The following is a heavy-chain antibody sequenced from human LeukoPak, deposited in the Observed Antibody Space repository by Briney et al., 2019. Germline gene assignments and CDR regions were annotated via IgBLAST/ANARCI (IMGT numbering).Heavy chain of an antibody. J-gene: IGHJ4*02. CDR1: GFTFSSYW. CDR2: INSDGSST. V-gene: IGHV3-74*01. CDR3: ATQYCGSTSCSRNYPFDY. D-gene: IGHD2-2*01. Sequence: PGGSLRLSCAASGFTFSSYWMHWVRQAPGKGLVWVSRINSDGSSTSYADSVKGRFTISRDNAKNTLYLQMNSLRAEDTAVYYCATQYCGSTSCSRNYPFDYWGQGTLVTVSS.